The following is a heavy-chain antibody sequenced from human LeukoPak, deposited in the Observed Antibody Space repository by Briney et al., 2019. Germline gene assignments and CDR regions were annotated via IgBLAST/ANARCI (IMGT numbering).Heavy chain of an antibody. CDR2: IYYSGST. J-gene: IGHJ3*02. V-gene: IGHV4-59*01. CDR3: ARDQPTTLFEGELPGAFDI. CDR1: GVAISDYY. Sequence: SETLSLTCSVSGVAISDYYWSWIRQPPGKGLEWIGYIYYSGSTNYNPSLKSRVTISVDTSKNQFSLKLSSVTAADTAVYYCARDQPTTLFEGELPGAFDIWGQGTMVTVSS. D-gene: IGHD1-26*01.